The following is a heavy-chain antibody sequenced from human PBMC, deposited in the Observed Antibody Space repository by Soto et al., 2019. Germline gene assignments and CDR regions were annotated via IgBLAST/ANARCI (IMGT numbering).Heavy chain of an antibody. D-gene: IGHD3-9*01. Sequence: SETLSLTCAVSGGSISSSNWWSWVRQPPGKGLEWIGEIYYSGSTYYNPSLKSRVTISVDKSKNQFSLKLMSLSAADTAVYYCGRLEGLATISYYFDYWGQGALVTVSS. CDR2: IYYSGST. V-gene: IGHV4-4*02. CDR1: GGSISSSNW. J-gene: IGHJ4*02. CDR3: GRLEGLATISYYFDY.